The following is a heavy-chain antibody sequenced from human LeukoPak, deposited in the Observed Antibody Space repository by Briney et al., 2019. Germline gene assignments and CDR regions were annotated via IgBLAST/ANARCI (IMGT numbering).Heavy chain of an antibody. CDR3: ARLPRRYYYYMDV. V-gene: IGHV4-34*01. CDR2: INHSGST. Sequence: PSETLSLTCAVYGGSFSGYYWSWIRQPPGKGLEWIGEINHSGSTNYNPSLKSRVTISVDTSKNQFSLKLSSVTAADTAVYYCARLPRRYYYYMDVWGKGTTVTVSS. J-gene: IGHJ6*03. CDR1: GGSFSGYY.